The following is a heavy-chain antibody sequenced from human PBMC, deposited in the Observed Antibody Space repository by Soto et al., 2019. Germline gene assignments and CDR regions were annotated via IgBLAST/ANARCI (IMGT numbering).Heavy chain of an antibody. Sequence: ASVKVSCKASGYPFTSYDINWVRQATGQGLEWMGWMNPNSGNTGYAQKFQGRVTMTRNTSISTAYMELSSLRSEDMAVYYCAFIPYGSGSYFDYWGQGTLVTVSS. J-gene: IGHJ4*02. CDR1: GYPFTSYD. V-gene: IGHV1-8*01. CDR2: MNPNSGNT. CDR3: AFIPYGSGSYFDY. D-gene: IGHD3-10*01.